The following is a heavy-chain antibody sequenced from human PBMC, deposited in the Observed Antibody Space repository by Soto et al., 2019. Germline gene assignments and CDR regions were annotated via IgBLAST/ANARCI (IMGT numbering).Heavy chain of an antibody. CDR3: ARVSRYSSSFFRY. CDR1: GGSFSGYC. Sequence: SETLSLTCGVYGGSFSGYCWSWIRKPPGTGLEWIGEINHSGSTNSNPSLTRRVPISVATSKTQFSLTLSPVTAADTAVYYCARVSRYSSSFFRYWGQGTLVTVSS. D-gene: IGHD6-13*01. V-gene: IGHV4-34*01. CDR2: INHSGST. J-gene: IGHJ4*02.